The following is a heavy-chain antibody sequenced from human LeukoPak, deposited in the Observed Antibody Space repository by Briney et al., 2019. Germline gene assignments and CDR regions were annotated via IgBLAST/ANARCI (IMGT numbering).Heavy chain of an antibody. Sequence: GGSLRLSCAASGFTFSSYGMHWVRQAPGKGLEGVAFIRYDGSNKYYADSVKGRFTISRDNSKNTLYLQMNSLRAEDTAVYYCAKDLRVVAATTPGYWGQGTLVTVSS. CDR3: AKDLRVVAATTPGY. J-gene: IGHJ4*02. CDR1: GFTFSSYG. V-gene: IGHV3-30*02. D-gene: IGHD2-15*01. CDR2: IRYDGSNK.